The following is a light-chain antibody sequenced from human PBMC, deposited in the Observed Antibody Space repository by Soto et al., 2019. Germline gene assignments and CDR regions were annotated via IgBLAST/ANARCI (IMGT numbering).Light chain of an antibody. CDR1: QSIDTW. Sequence: DIQMTQSPSTLSASVGDRVTITCRASQSIDTWLAWYQQKPGEVPKVLIYKVSNLQRGVPSRFSGSGSGTEFTLPIRGLQPDDFATYYCQHYKFFPWTFGQGTRVEIK. CDR2: KVS. J-gene: IGKJ1*01. V-gene: IGKV1-5*03. CDR3: QHYKFFPWT.